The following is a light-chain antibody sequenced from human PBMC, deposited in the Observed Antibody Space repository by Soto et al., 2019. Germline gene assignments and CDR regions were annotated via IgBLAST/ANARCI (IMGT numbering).Light chain of an antibody. CDR2: NAS. Sequence: EIVMTQSPATLSVSPGERATLSRRASQSVSSNLVWYQQKPGQPPRLLIYNASTRATGIPARFSGSGSGTEFTLTISSLQSEDFAVYYCQQYKNWPRTFGQGTKVEIK. J-gene: IGKJ1*01. CDR1: QSVSSN. CDR3: QQYKNWPRT. V-gene: IGKV3-15*01.